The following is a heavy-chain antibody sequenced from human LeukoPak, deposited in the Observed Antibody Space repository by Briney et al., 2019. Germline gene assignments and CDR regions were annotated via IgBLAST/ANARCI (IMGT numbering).Heavy chain of an antibody. D-gene: IGHD2-2*02. V-gene: IGHV1-69*13. CDR3: ARGGPGYCSSTSCSTPFDY. CDR1: GGTFSSYA. J-gene: IGHJ4*02. Sequence: RGASVKVSCKASGGTFSSYAISWVRQAPGQGLEWMGGIIPIFGTANYAQKFQGRVTITADESTSTAYMELSSLRSEDTAVYYCARGGPGYCSSTSCSTPFDYWGQGTLVTVSS. CDR2: IIPIFGTA.